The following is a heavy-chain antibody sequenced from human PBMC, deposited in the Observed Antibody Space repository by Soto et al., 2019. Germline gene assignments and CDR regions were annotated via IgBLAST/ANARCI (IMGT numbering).Heavy chain of an antibody. CDR2: ISWNSGSI. CDR3: AKSTNLRSAARPDYYYYGMDV. CDR1: GFTFDDYA. Sequence: GGSLRLSCAASGFTFDDYAMHWVRQAPGKGLEGVSGISWNSGSIGYADSVKGRLTISRDNAKNSLYLQMNSLRAEDTALYYCAKSTNLRSAARPDYYYYGMDVWGQGTTVTVSS. V-gene: IGHV3-9*01. D-gene: IGHD6-6*01. J-gene: IGHJ6*02.